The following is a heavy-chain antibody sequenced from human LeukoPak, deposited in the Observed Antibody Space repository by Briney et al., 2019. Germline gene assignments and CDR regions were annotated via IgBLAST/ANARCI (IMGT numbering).Heavy chain of an antibody. V-gene: IGHV4-59*08. D-gene: IGHD2-15*01. CDR1: GGSISSYY. Sequence: SETLSLTCTVSGGSISSYYWSWIRQPPGKGLEWIGYIYYSGSTNYNPSLKSRVTISVDTSKNQFSLKLSSVTAADTAVYYCARLYQYCSGGSCYNNWFDPWGQGTLVTVSS. J-gene: IGHJ5*02. CDR2: IYYSGST. CDR3: ARLYQYCSGGSCYNNWFDP.